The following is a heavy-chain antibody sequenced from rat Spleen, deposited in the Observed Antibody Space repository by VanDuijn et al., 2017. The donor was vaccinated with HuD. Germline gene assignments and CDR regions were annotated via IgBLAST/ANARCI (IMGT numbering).Heavy chain of an antibody. Sequence: EVQLVESGGGLVQPGRSMKLSCAASGFTFSSFAMAWVRQAPTKGLEWVASISYDGGNTYYRDSVKGRFTISRENAKATLYLQMHSLRSEDTATYYCAKLEWDNYFDYWGQGVMVTVSS. V-gene: IGHV5-25*01. D-gene: IGHD1-1*01. CDR1: GFTFSSFA. CDR3: AKLEWDNYFDY. CDR2: ISYDGGNT. J-gene: IGHJ2*01.